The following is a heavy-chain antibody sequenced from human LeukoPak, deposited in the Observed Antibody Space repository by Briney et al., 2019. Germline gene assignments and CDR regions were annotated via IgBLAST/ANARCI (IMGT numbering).Heavy chain of an antibody. J-gene: IGHJ4*02. D-gene: IGHD1-26*01. CDR1: GYSFVFFG. Sequence: ASVKVSCKASGYSFVFFGVSWVRQAPGQGLEWMGWIDSHNGDRNYADKFQDRVTMTTDTSTTTSYMELRSLRSDDTAVYYCARAVSGSLYGDFDFWGQGTLVTVSA. V-gene: IGHV1-18*01. CDR3: ARAVSGSLYGDFDF. CDR2: IDSHNGDR.